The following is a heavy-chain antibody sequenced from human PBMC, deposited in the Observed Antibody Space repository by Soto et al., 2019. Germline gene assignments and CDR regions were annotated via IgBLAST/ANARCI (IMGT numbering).Heavy chain of an antibody. CDR1: GGSIIAYY. D-gene: IGHD6-13*01. J-gene: IGHJ4*02. CDR2: IYYSGRT. Sequence: QLQLQESGPGVVKPSYTLSLTCTVSGGSIIAYYWSWIRQPPGKGLEWLGNIYYSGRTSYNDSLRGRVTISIDPSKTQFSLRLSSVTAADTAVYYCVRDRGIDLPRYFDSWGQGTRVTVSS. CDR3: VRDRGIDLPRYFDS. V-gene: IGHV4-59*01.